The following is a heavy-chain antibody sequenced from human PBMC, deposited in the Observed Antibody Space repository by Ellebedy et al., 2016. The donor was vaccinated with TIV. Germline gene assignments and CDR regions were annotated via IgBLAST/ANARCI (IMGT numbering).Heavy chain of an antibody. CDR1: GFTFSDYY. D-gene: IGHD6-13*01. J-gene: IGHJ6*03. V-gene: IGHV3-11*01. Sequence: GESLKISXAASGFTFSDYYMSWIRQAPGKGLEWVSYISSSGSTIYYADSVKGRFTISRDNAKNSLYLQMNSLRAEDTAVYYCACTSSSWNYYYMDVWGKGTTVTVSS. CDR3: ACTSSSWNYYYMDV. CDR2: ISSSGSTI.